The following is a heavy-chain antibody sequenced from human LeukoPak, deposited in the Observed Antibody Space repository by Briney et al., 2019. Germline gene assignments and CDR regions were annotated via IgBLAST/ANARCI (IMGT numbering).Heavy chain of an antibody. CDR1: CGAISGYY. CDR3: SSVDL. CDR2: NNHSGST. J-gene: IGHJ4*02. V-gene: IGHV4-34*01. D-gene: IGHD5-12*01. Sequence: SETLSLTGAVYCGAISGYYGLGIRQPPGKGLEWIGENNHSGSTNYNPSRKSRVTISVDTSKNQFSLKLSSVTAADTAVYYCSSVDLWGQGTLVTVSS.